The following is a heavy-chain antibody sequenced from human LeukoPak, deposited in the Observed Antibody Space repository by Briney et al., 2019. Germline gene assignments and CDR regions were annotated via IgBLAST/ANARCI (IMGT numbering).Heavy chain of an antibody. D-gene: IGHD5-12*01. CDR1: GFTLSSYW. Sequence: GGSLRLSCAASGFTLSSYWMHWVRQAPGKGLVWVSRINSDGISTSYADSVKGRFTISRDNAKNTLYLQMNSLRAEDTAVYYCAAKRDRGYSGLDYWGQGTLVTVSS. CDR2: INSDGIST. V-gene: IGHV3-74*01. J-gene: IGHJ4*02. CDR3: AAKRDRGYSGLDY.